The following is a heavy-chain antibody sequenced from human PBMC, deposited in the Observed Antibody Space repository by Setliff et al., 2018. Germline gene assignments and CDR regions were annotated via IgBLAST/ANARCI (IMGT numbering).Heavy chain of an antibody. CDR1: GGSISSYY. CDR2: IYYSGST. D-gene: IGHD2-2*01. CDR3: ARHLEVPPAGWFDP. Sequence: ETLSLTCTVSGGSISSYYWSWIRQPAGKGLEWIGSIYYSGSTYCNPSLKSRVTISVDTSKNQFSLKLSSVTAADTAVYYCARHLEVPPAGWFDPWGQGTLVTVSS. V-gene: IGHV4-59*08. J-gene: IGHJ5*02.